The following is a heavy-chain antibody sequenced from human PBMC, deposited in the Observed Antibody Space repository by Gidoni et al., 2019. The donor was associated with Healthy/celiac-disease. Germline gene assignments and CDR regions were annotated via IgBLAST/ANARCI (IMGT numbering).Heavy chain of an antibody. V-gene: IGHV3-53*04. Sequence: EVQLVESGGGLVQPGGSLRLSCAASGFTVSSNYMSWVRQAPGKGLEWVSVIYSGGSTYYADSVNGRFTISRHNSKSTLYLQMNSLRAEDTAVYYCARESFLAFDIWGQGTMVTVSS. CDR1: GFTVSSNY. J-gene: IGHJ3*02. CDR3: ARESFLAFDI. CDR2: IYSGGST. D-gene: IGHD1-26*01.